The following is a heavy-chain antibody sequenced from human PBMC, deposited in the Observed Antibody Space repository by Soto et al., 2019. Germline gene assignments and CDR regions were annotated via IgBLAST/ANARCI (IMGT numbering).Heavy chain of an antibody. Sequence: SVKVSCKASGGTFSSYTISWVRQAPGQGLEWMGRIIPILGIANYAQKFQGRVTITADKSTSTAYMELSSLRSEDTAVYYCARPYSSGSPTDYYYYCMDVWGKGTTVTVSS. D-gene: IGHD6-19*01. CDR1: GGTFSSYT. J-gene: IGHJ6*04. V-gene: IGHV1-69*02. CDR2: IIPILGIA. CDR3: ARPYSSGSPTDYYYYCMDV.